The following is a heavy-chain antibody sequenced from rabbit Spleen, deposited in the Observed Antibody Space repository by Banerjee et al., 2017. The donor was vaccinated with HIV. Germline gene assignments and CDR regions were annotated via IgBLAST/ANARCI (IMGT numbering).Heavy chain of an antibody. J-gene: IGHJ4*01. CDR3: ARDLAGVIGWNFYL. CDR2: IYAGSTGST. Sequence: QSLEESGGGLVQPEGSLTLTCTASGFSFNSAYYICWVRQAPGKGLEWIACIYAGSTGSTAYASWAKGRFTISKTSSTTVTLQMTSLTAADTATYFCARDLAGVIGWNFYLWGQGTLVTVS. D-gene: IGHD4-1*01. V-gene: IGHV1S40*01. CDR1: GFSFNSAYY.